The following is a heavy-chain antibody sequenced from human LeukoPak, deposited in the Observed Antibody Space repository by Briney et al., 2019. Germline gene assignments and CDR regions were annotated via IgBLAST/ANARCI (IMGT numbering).Heavy chain of an antibody. CDR3: ARSINYSNYLLDS. CDR2: ISASGATT. CDR1: GFNFRDYD. D-gene: IGHD4-11*01. Sequence: PGGSLRLSCAASGFNFRDYDITWVRQAPGKGLEWVASISASGATTNYADSVRGRFTIFRDNSNKVTYLRMNSLSAEDTAVYYCARSINYSNYLLDSWGQGTRVTVSS. J-gene: IGHJ4*02. V-gene: IGHV3-23*01.